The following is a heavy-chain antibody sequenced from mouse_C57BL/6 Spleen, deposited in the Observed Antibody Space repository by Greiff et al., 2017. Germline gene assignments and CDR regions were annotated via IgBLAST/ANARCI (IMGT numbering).Heavy chain of an antibody. Sequence: EVQLQESGPELVKPGASVKISCKASGYSFTDYNMNWVKQSNGKSLEWIGVINPNYGTTSYNQKFKGKATLTVDQSSSTAYMQLNSLTSEDSAVYYCARAYYYGSRGAMDYWGQGTSVTVSS. D-gene: IGHD1-1*01. J-gene: IGHJ4*01. CDR2: INPNYGTT. CDR1: GYSFTDYN. CDR3: ARAYYYGSRGAMDY. V-gene: IGHV1-39*01.